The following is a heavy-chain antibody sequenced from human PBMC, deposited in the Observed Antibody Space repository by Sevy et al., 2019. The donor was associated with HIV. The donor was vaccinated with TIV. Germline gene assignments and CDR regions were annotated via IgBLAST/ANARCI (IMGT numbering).Heavy chain of an antibody. CDR3: ASGTVRMVYAIPGDY. Sequence: GGSLRLSCAASGFTFSSYAMSWVRQAPGKGLEWVSAISGSGGSTYYADSVKGRFTISRDNSKNTLYLQMNSLRAEDTAVYYGASGTVRMVYAIPGDYWGQGTLVTVSS. CDR2: ISGSGGST. CDR1: GFTFSSYA. V-gene: IGHV3-23*01. D-gene: IGHD2-8*01. J-gene: IGHJ4*02.